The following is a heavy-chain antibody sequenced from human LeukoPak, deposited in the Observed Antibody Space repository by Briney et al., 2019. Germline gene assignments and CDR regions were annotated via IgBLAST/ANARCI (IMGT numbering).Heavy chain of an antibody. CDR2: ISSSKSTI. D-gene: IGHD2-2*02. Sequence: GGSLRLSCAASGFTFSSYSMNWVRQAPGKGLEWVSYISSSKSTIYYADSVKGRFTISRDNTKNSLYLQMNSLGVEDTAIYYCARGIYLNWFDPWGQGILVTVSS. J-gene: IGHJ5*02. V-gene: IGHV3-48*04. CDR1: GFTFSSYS. CDR3: ARGIYLNWFDP.